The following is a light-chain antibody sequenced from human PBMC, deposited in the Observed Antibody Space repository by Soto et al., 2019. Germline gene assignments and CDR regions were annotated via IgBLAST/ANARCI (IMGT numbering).Light chain of an antibody. CDR1: SSDVGGYNY. CDR3: CSYAGSYTLVV. CDR2: DVS. J-gene: IGLJ2*01. V-gene: IGLV2-11*01. Sequence: QSALTQPRSVSGSPGQSVTISCTGTSSDVGGYNYVCWYQQHPGKAPKLMIYDVSKRPSGVPDRFSGSKSGNTASLTISGLQAEDEADYYCCSYAGSYTLVVFGGGTQVTVL.